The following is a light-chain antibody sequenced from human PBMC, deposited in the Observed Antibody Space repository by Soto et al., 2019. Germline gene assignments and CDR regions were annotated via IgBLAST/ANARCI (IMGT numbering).Light chain of an antibody. Sequence: VVVTQSPLSLPVTLGQPASISCRSSQSLVYSDGNTYLNWFHQRPGQSPRRLIYKVANRDSGVPDRCSGGGSGTDFTVKLSRVEAEDVGVYYCRQGTHWPYSFGQGTTLQIK. V-gene: IGKV2-30*01. J-gene: IGKJ2*03. CDR3: RQGTHWPYS. CDR1: QSLVYSDGNTY. CDR2: KVA.